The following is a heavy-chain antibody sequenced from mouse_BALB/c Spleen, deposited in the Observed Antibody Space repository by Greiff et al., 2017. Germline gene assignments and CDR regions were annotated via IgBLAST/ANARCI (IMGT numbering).Heavy chain of an antibody. J-gene: IGHJ4*01. CDR3: ARCYYGNYAMDY. D-gene: IGHD1-1*01. Sequence: VQLKESGPGLVKPSQSLSLTCTVTGYSITSDYAWNWIRQFPGNKLEWMGYISYSGSTSYNPSLKSLISITRDTSKNQFFLQLNSVTTEDTATYYCARCYYGNYAMDYWGQGTSVTVSS. V-gene: IGHV3-2*02. CDR2: ISYSGST. CDR1: GYSITSDYA.